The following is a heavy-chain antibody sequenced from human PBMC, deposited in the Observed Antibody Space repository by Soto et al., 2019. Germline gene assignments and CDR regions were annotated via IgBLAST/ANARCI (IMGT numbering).Heavy chain of an antibody. CDR1: GGTFSSYA. D-gene: IGHD2-15*01. CDR3: ARGCSGGSCYSRYYYGMDV. J-gene: IGHJ6*02. V-gene: IGHV1-69*13. Sequence: SVKVSCKASGGTFSSYAISWVRQAPGQGLEWMGGIIPIFGTANYAQKFQGRVTITADESTSTAYMELSSLRSEDTAVYYCARGCSGGSCYSRYYYGMDVWGQGTTVTVSS. CDR2: IIPIFGTA.